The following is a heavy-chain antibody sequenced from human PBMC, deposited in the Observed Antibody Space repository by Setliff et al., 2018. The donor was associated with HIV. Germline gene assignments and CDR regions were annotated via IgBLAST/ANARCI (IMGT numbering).Heavy chain of an antibody. CDR2: LNDSGST. CDR3: ARGTKFVWGRWFDP. J-gene: IGHJ5*02. D-gene: IGHD3-16*01. V-gene: IGHV4-34*01. Sequence: ASETLSLTCAVYGGSSSGYYWSWIRQPPRKRLEWIGELNDSGSTNYNPSLKSRVTISVDTSKNQFSLRLSSVTAADTAVYYCARGTKFVWGRWFDPWGQGTLVTVSS. CDR1: GGSSSGYY.